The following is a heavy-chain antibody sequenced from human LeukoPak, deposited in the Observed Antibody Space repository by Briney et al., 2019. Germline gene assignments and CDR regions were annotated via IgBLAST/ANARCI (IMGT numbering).Heavy chain of an antibody. CDR2: IKQDGSEK. CDR1: GFTFSSYW. V-gene: IGHV3-7*01. J-gene: IGHJ2*01. Sequence: GGSLRLSCAASGFTFSSYWMSWVRQAPGKGLEWVVNIKQDGSEKYYVDSVKGRFTISRDNAKNSLYLQMNSLRAEDTAVYYCAKRIAAAGGDWYFDLWGRGTLVTVSS. CDR3: AKRIAAAGGDWYFDL. D-gene: IGHD6-13*01.